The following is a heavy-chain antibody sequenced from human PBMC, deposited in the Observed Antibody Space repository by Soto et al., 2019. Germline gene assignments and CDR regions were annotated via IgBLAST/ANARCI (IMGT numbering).Heavy chain of an antibody. CDR2: IKQDGSEK. CDR3: ARGPPGGIAAAASVY. CDR1: GFTFSSYW. J-gene: IGHJ4*02. D-gene: IGHD6-13*01. V-gene: IGHV3-7*01. Sequence: GGSLRLSCAASGFTFSSYWMSWVRQAPGKGLEWVANIKQDGSEKYYVDSVKGRFTISRDNAKNSLYLQMNSLRAEDTAVYYCARGPPGGIAAAASVYWGQGTLVTVSS.